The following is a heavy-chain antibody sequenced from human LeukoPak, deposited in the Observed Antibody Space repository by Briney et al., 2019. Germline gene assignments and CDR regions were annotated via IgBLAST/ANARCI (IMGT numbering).Heavy chain of an antibody. CDR2: FDPEDGET. V-gene: IGHV1-24*01. Sequence: ASVKVSCKVSGYTLTELSMHWVRQAPGQGLEWMGGFDPEDGETIYAQKFQGRVTMTEDTSTDTAYMELSSLRSEDTAVYYCATSNTQWLEYYFDYWGQGTLVTVSS. J-gene: IGHJ4*02. D-gene: IGHD6-19*01. CDR3: ATSNTQWLEYYFDY. CDR1: GYTLTELS.